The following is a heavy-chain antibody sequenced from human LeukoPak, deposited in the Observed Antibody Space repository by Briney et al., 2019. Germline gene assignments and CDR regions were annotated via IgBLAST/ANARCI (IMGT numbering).Heavy chain of an antibody. J-gene: IGHJ3*02. CDR2: ISSSGSTI. Sequence: GGFLRLSCAASGFTFSDYYMSWIRQAPGKGLEWVSYISSSGSTIYYADSVKGRFTMSRDNAKNSLYLQMNSLRAEDTAVYYCARVTSPYVFDIWGQGTMVTVSS. D-gene: IGHD3-3*01. CDR3: ARVTSPYVFDI. V-gene: IGHV3-11*04. CDR1: GFTFSDYY.